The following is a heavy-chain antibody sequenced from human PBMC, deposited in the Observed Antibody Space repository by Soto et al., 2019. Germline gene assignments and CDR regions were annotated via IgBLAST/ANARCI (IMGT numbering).Heavy chain of an antibody. CDR2: IYDGGST. CDR3: ATSYGNAWYTY. V-gene: IGHV4-61*08. Sequence: SETLSLTCTVSGGSVSSGGYYWTWIRQHPGKGLEWIGCIYDGGSTYYNPSLKSRLTISVDRSKNQFTLQLTSVTVEDTAVYYCATSYGNAWYTYWGQGTQVTVSS. D-gene: IGHD6-13*01. CDR1: GGSVSSGGYY. J-gene: IGHJ4*02.